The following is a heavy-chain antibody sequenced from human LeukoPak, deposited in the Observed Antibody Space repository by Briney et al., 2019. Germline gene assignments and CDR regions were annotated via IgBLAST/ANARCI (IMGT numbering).Heavy chain of an antibody. Sequence: SETLSLTCTFSGGSISSYYCSWIRQPPGKGLEWVGYIYFSGGTVYNPSLKSRVTISIDTSNNEFSLKVNSVTAADTAVYYCATGCSSTDCYQNYWGQGTLVTVSS. D-gene: IGHD2-2*01. J-gene: IGHJ4*02. CDR1: GGSISSYY. CDR2: IYFSGGT. CDR3: ATGCSSTDCYQNY. V-gene: IGHV4-59*08.